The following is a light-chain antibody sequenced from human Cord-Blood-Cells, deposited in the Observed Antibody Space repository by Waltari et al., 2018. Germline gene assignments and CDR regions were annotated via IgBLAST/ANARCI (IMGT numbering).Light chain of an antibody. CDR1: QSISSY. Sequence: DIQITHSPSSLSASVGDRVTITSRASQSISSYLNWYQQKPGKAPKLLIYAASSLQSGVPSRFSGSGSGTDFTLTISSLQPEDFATYYCQQSYSTPRTFGPGTKVDIK. CDR3: QQSYSTPRT. J-gene: IGKJ3*01. V-gene: IGKV1-39*01. CDR2: AAS.